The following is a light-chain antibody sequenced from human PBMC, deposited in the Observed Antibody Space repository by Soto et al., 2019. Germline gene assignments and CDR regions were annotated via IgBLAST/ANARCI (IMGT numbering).Light chain of an antibody. V-gene: IGKV1-8*01. CDR2: AAS. CDR3: QQYYSYPPYT. J-gene: IGKJ2*01. Sequence: IRMTQSPSSLSASPGERATLTCRASQGISSNLAWYQQKPGKAPKLLIYAASTLPTGVPSRFSGSGSGTDFTLTISCLQSEDFANYYCQQYYSYPPYTFGQGTKLEIK. CDR1: QGISSN.